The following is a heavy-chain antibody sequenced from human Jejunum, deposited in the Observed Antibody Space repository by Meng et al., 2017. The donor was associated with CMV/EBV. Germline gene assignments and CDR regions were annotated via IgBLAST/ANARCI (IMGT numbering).Heavy chain of an antibody. CDR1: GFTFSSYN. V-gene: IGHV3-21*01. J-gene: IGHJ5*02. Sequence: EVQLLESXXGLVQPGGSLRLSCIGSGFTFSSYNMNWVRQAPGKGLEWVSSISSSSRYINYADSVKGRFTISRDNAKNSLYLQMNSLRVEDTAIYYCARDIDHWGQGTLDTVSS. CDR3: ARDIDH. CDR2: ISSSSRYI.